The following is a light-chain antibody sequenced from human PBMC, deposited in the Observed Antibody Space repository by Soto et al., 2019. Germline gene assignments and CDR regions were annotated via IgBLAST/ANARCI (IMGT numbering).Light chain of an antibody. J-gene: IGKJ4*01. CDR3: QQRSNWLT. CDR1: QTVRNNY. CDR2: DAS. Sequence: EFVLTQSPGTLSLSPGERATLSCRASQTVRNNYLAWYQQKPGQAPRLLIYDASSRATGIPARFSGSGSGTYFTLTISSLEPEDFAVYYCQQRSNWLTFGGGTKVDIK. V-gene: IGKV3D-20*02.